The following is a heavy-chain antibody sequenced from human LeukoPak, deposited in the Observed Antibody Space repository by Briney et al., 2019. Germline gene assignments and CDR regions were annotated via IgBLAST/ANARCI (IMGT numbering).Heavy chain of an antibody. V-gene: IGHV4-59*08. CDR2: ISYSGGT. CDR1: GGSISNYY. CDR3: ARRVIMSAAGVPDTWLDP. J-gene: IGHJ5*02. Sequence: PSETLSLTCTVSGGSISNYYWNWIRQPPGKGLEWVGHISYSGGTKYNPSLQSRVTISIDTSKNQFSLNLSSVTAADTAVYYCARRVIMSAAGVPDTWLDPWGQGILATVSS. D-gene: IGHD2-8*01.